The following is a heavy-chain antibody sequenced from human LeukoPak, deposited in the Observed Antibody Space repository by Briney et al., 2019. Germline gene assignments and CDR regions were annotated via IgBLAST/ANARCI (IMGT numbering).Heavy chain of an antibody. J-gene: IGHJ4*02. CDR3: ARLMTKHYFDY. CDR2: IYYSGST. Sequence: PSETLSLTCTVSGGSISSSSYYWGWIRQPPGKGLEWIGIIYYSGSTYYNPSLKSRVTISVDTSKNQFSLKLSSVTAADTAVYYCARLMTKHYFDYWGQGPLVTVSS. D-gene: IGHD3-16*01. CDR1: GGSISSSSYY. V-gene: IGHV4-39*07.